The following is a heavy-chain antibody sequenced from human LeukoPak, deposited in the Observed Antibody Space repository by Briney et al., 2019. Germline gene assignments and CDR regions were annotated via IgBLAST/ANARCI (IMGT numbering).Heavy chain of an antibody. CDR3: ASRDPCSGGSCYGLGY. J-gene: IGHJ4*02. Sequence: GGSLRLSCAASGFSFTSYAMSWVRQAPGKGLEWVAVIWYDGSNKYYADSVKGRFTISRDNSKNTLYLQMNSLRAEDTAVYYCASRDPCSGGSCYGLGYWGQGTLVTVSS. CDR1: GFSFTSYA. CDR2: IWYDGSNK. V-gene: IGHV3-33*08. D-gene: IGHD2-15*01.